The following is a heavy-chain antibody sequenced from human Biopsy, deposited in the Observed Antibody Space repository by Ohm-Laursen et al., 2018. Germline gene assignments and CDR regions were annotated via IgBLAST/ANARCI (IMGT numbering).Heavy chain of an antibody. CDR2: IKKDGSEK. CDR1: GFTFSTYE. V-gene: IGHV3-7*01. Sequence: SLRLSCTASGFTFSTYEMSWVRQAPGKGLEWVATIKKDGSEKYYVDSVKGRFTISRDNSKSSLSLQMNSLRGEDTAVYYCARAPFGSGSYSEFDYWGQGSLVTVSS. CDR3: ARAPFGSGSYSEFDY. J-gene: IGHJ4*02. D-gene: IGHD3-22*01.